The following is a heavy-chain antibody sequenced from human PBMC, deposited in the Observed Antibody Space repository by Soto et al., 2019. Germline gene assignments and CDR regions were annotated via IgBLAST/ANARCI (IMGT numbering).Heavy chain of an antibody. V-gene: IGHV1-46*01. Sequence: ASVKVSCKASGYTFTSYYMHWVRQAPGQGLEWMGIINPTSSTSYAQKFQGRVTITRDTSASTAYMELSSLRSEDTAVYYCARGGSLYWYFDLWGRGTLVTVSS. J-gene: IGHJ2*01. CDR1: GYTFTSYY. CDR2: INPTSST. CDR3: ARGGSLYWYFDL. D-gene: IGHD1-26*01.